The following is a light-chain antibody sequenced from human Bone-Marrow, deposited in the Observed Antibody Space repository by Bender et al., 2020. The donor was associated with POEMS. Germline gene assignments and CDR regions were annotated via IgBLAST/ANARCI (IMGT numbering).Light chain of an antibody. CDR1: RSDVGRYDY. J-gene: IGLJ1*01. CDR2: DVT. V-gene: IGLV2-14*03. CDR3: CSYAATSAYV. Sequence: QSALTQPPSASGSPGQSVTISCTGTRSDVGRYDYVSWYQQHPGKAPKLIIYDVTKRPSGVSNRFSGSKSGNTASLTISGLQAEDEADYHCCSYAATSAYVFGTGTKVTVL.